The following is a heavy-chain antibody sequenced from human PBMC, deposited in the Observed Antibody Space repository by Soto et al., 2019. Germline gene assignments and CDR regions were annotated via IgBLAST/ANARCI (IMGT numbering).Heavy chain of an antibody. CDR3: ATMNGYFEY. D-gene: IGHD3-22*01. CDR2: ITATGDRT. V-gene: IGHV3-23*01. J-gene: IGHJ4*02. Sequence: PGGSLRLSCADSGFRFSSYSRSWVRQTPGKGLEWVAAITATGDRTCYADSVTGRFTISRDNSKKTHYLQMTSLRAEDTAMYYCATMNGYFEYWGQGTQVTVSS. CDR1: GFRFSSYS.